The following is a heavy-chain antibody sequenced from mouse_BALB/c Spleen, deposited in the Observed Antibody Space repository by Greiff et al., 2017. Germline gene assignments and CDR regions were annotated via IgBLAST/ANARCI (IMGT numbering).Heavy chain of an antibody. J-gene: IGHJ2*01. V-gene: IGHV1-69*02. CDR2: IDPSDSET. Sequence: QVQLQQPGAELVKPGAPVKLSCKASGYTFTSYWMNWVKQRPGRGLEWIGRIDPSDSETHYNQKFKDKATLTVAKSSSTAYIQLSSLTSEDSAVYYCARSYYYGSSPYYFDYWGQGTTLTVSS. CDR3: ARSYYYGSSPYYFDY. D-gene: IGHD1-1*01. CDR1: GYTFTSYW.